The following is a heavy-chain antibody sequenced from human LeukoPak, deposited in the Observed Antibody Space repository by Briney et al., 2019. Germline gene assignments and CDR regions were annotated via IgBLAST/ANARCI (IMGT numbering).Heavy chain of an antibody. V-gene: IGHV4-34*01. D-gene: IGHD6-6*01. CDR3: ARRDLRARPFDY. CDR1: GGPFSGYY. Sequence: SETLSLTCAVYGGPFSGYYWSWIRQPPGKGLEWIGEINHSGSTNYNPSLKSRVTISVDTSKNQFSLELSSVTAADTAVYYCARRDLRARPFDYWGQGTLVTVPS. J-gene: IGHJ4*02. CDR2: INHSGST.